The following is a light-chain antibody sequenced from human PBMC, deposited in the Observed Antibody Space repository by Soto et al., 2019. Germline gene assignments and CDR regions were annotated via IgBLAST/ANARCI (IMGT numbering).Light chain of an antibody. CDR1: ETINNW. CDR2: DAY. J-gene: IGKJ1*01. CDR3: QQYTSYSWT. V-gene: IGKV1-5*01. Sequence: IPMTQSPSTLSASVGDRVTITCRASETINNWLAWYQQKPGIAPKLLIYDAYILESGVPSRFSGSGSGTEFTLTISSLQPDDLATYLGQQYTSYSWTVGQGHSVDIX.